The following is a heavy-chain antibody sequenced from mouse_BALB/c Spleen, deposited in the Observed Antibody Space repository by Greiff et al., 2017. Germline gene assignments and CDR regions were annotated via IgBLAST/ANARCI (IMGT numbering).Heavy chain of an antibody. CDR3: ARKRGNYAYAMDY. Sequence: QVQLKQSGPGLVQPSQSLSITCTVSGFSLTSYGVHWVRQSPGKGLEWLGVIWSGGSTDYNAAFISRLSISKDNSKSQVFFKMNSLQANDTAIYYCARKRGNYAYAMDYWGQGTSVTVSS. J-gene: IGHJ4*01. CDR1: GFSLTSYG. CDR2: IWSGGST. V-gene: IGHV2-2*02. D-gene: IGHD2-1*01.